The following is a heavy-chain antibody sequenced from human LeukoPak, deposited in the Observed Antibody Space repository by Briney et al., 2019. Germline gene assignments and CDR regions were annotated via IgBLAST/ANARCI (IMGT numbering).Heavy chain of an antibody. Sequence: GGSLRLSCAASGFTVSSNYMSWVRQAPGKGLVWVSRINTDGSSTTYADSVKGRFTISRDNAKNTLYLQINSLRAEDTAVYYCARSHYYDSSGYYYYYYGMDVWGQGTTVTVSS. CDR1: GFTVSSNY. D-gene: IGHD3-22*01. CDR3: ARSHYYDSSGYYYYYYGMDV. CDR2: INTDGSST. J-gene: IGHJ6*02. V-gene: IGHV3-74*01.